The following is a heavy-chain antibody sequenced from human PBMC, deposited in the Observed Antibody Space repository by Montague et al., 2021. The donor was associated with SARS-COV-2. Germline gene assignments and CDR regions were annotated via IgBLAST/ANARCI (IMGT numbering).Heavy chain of an antibody. V-gene: IGHV3-33*01. J-gene: IGHJ4*02. Sequence: SLRLSCAASGFTSSSYGMHWVRQAPGKGLEWVAVIWYDGSNKYYADSVKGRFTISRDNSKNTLYLQMNSLRAEDTAVYYCARELLVTGDIDYWGQGTLVTVSS. D-gene: IGHD7-27*01. CDR1: GFTSSSYG. CDR3: ARELLVTGDIDY. CDR2: IWYDGSNK.